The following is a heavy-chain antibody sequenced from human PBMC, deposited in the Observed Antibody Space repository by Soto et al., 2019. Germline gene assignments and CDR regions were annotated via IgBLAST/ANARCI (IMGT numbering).Heavy chain of an antibody. V-gene: IGHV1-18*01. J-gene: IGHJ4*02. CDR1: GDTFSFYT. CDR2: INAYNSNT. D-gene: IGHD3-16*01. Sequence: ASVKVSCKASGDTFSFYTINWVRQAPGLGLEWMGRINAYNSNTNYAQKLQGRVTMTTDTSTSTAYMELRSLRSDDTAVYYCARIRSTIYPYNDYWGQGTLVTVSS. CDR3: ARIRSTIYPYNDY.